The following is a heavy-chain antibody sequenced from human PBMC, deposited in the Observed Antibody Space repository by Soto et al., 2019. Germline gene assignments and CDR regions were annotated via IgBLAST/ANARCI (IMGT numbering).Heavy chain of an antibody. CDR1: GFTFSTYW. Sequence: GGSLRLSCAASGFTFSTYWMTWVRQAPGKGLEWVANVNQDGSEKYYGDSVKGRFTISRDNAKNSLYLQMNSLRAEDTAVYYCARAPQYYDFWSGYCTSGDLKIYFDSWGRGTLVTVSS. CDR2: VNQDGSEK. CDR3: ARAPQYYDFWSGYCTSGDLKIYFDS. J-gene: IGHJ4*02. D-gene: IGHD3-3*01. V-gene: IGHV3-7*03.